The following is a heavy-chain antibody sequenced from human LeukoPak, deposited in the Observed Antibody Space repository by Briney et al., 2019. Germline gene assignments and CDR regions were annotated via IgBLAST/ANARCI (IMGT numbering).Heavy chain of an antibody. CDR2: MNPNSGNT. D-gene: IGHD3-10*01. CDR3: VRFGDSAFDP. J-gene: IGHJ5*02. V-gene: IGHV1-8*01. CDR1: GYTFTSYD. Sequence: ASXKVSCKASGYTFTSYDINWVRQATGQGLEWMGWMNPNSGNTGYAQKLQGRGTITRNTSISTAYMELSSLRSEDTAVYYCVRFGDSAFDPWGQGTLVTVSS.